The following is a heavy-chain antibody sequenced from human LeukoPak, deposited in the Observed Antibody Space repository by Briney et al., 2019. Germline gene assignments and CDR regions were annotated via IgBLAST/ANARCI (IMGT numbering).Heavy chain of an antibody. CDR2: INAGNGNT. J-gene: IGHJ5*02. CDR1: GYTFTSYA. V-gene: IGHV1-3*01. D-gene: IGHD6-13*01. CDR3: ARDGSSSSWFDP. Sequence: ASVRVSCKASGYTFTSYAMHWVRQAPGQRLEWMGRINAGNGNTKYSQKFQGRVTITRDTSASTAYMELSSLRSEDTAVYYCARDGSSSSWFDPWGQGTLVTVSS.